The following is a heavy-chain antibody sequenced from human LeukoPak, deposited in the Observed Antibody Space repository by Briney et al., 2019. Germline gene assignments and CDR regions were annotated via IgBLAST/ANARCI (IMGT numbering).Heavy chain of an antibody. Sequence: PSGTLSLTCTVSGASISSGSYFWSWFRQPAGKGLEWIGRVSSSGATNYNPSLTSRITMSLDTSKNQFSLNLQSVTAADTAIYFCAQESALGEDVIVALAAIWGQGTLVTVSS. CDR1: GASISSGSYF. CDR2: VSSSGAT. CDR3: AQESALGEDVIVALAAI. D-gene: IGHD2-2*01. V-gene: IGHV4-61*02. J-gene: IGHJ4*02.